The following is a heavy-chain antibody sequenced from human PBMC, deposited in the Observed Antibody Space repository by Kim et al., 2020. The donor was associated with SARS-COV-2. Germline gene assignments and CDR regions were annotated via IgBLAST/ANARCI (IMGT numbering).Heavy chain of an antibody. J-gene: IGHJ4*01. Sequence: GESLKISCKGSGYSFPNYWIGWVRQMPGKGLEWMGIIHPGDSDTRYSPSFQGQVTISADKSISTAYLQWSSLKASDPAMYYCARHLDLWHLSPDYWGHGTLVTVSS. CDR3: ARHLDLWHLSPDY. CDR1: GYSFPNYW. D-gene: IGHD2-21*01. V-gene: IGHV5-51*01. CDR2: IHPGDSDT.